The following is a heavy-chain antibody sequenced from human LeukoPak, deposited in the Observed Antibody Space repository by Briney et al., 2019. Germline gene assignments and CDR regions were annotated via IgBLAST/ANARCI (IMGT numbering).Heavy chain of an antibody. J-gene: IGHJ4*02. D-gene: IGHD5-24*01. CDR3: GTDIDGGPE. CDR2: SSWNVGGSTD. Sequence: GGSLRLSCAASGLTISDCYMDWVSQAPRKGLQWVGRSSWNVGGSTDQYAGSVKARFTISCNNSSYPLYMQMNTLKTEDKAMYYCGTDIDGGPEWGQGTLVIVSS. CDR1: GLTISDCY. V-gene: IGHV3-72*01.